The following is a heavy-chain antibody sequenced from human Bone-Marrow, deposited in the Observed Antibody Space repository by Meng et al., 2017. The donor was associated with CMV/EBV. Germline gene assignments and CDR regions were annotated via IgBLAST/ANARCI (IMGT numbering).Heavy chain of an antibody. J-gene: IGHJ6*02. CDR3: ARTVVPAAPLGYGMDV. CDR2: IIPIFGTA. V-gene: IGHV1-69*05. CDR1: GGTFSSYA. D-gene: IGHD2-2*01. Sequence: KISCKASGGTFSSYAISWVRQAPGQGLEWMGGIIPIFGTANYAQKFQGRVTITTDESTSTAYMELSSLRSEDTAVYYCARTVVPAAPLGYGMDVWGQGTTVTVSS.